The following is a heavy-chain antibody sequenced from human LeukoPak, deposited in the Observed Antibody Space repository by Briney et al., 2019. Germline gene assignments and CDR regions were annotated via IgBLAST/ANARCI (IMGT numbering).Heavy chain of an antibody. CDR2: IRYDGSNK. CDR1: GFTFSSNG. Sequence: PGGSLRLSCAASGFTFSSNGMHWVRQAPGKGLEWVAFIRYDGSNKNYADTVKGRFTISRDNSKNTLYLQMNSLRAEDTAVYYCAKDQVPRYCSGGSCGYPYYYYYYGMDVWGQGTTVTVSS. D-gene: IGHD2-15*01. CDR3: AKDQVPRYCSGGSCGYPYYYYYYGMDV. J-gene: IGHJ6*02. V-gene: IGHV3-30*02.